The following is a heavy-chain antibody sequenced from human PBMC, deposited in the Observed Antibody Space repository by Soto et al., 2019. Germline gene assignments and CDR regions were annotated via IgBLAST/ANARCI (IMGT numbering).Heavy chain of an antibody. D-gene: IGHD6-25*01. CDR3: ARHFVGFDYFGMDV. CDR1: GLTFSRDV. J-gene: IGHJ6*02. CDR2: IRGSAVDT. Sequence: GGSLRLSCVASGLTFSRDVMTWVRQAPGKGLEWVSGIRGSAVDTYYADSVKGRFTISRDNSKNTVYLQMSSLRAEDTAIYYCARHFVGFDYFGMDVWGQGTTVTVSS. V-gene: IGHV3-23*01.